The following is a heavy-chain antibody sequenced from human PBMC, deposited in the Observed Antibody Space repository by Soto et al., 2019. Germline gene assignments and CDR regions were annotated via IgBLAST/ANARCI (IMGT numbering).Heavy chain of an antibody. CDR2: IYHSGST. CDR1: GGSISSSHYY. CDR3: AESGSYNIHALGV. V-gene: IGHV4-39*01. Sequence: QLQLQESGPGLVKPSETLSLACTVSGGSISSSHYYWGWIRQPPGKGPEWIGSIYHSGSTYYNPSFKSRVTISVDTSKNQFSLKLNSVIAADTAVYFCAESGSYNIHALGVWGQGTTVTVSS. D-gene: IGHD3-10*01. J-gene: IGHJ6*02.